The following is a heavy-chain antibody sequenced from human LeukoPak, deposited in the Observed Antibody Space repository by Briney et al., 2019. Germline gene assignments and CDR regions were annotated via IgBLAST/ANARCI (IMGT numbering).Heavy chain of an antibody. J-gene: IGHJ5*02. V-gene: IGHV3-21*01. Sequence: GGSLRLSCAASGFTFSHYTMNWVRQAPGKGLDWVSSISSSSSYIYYADSVKGRFTISGDNAKNSLYLQVNSLRAEDTAVYYCARDVRGNWFDPWGQGTLVTVSS. CDR3: ARDVRGNWFDP. CDR1: GFTFSHYT. CDR2: ISSSSSYI. D-gene: IGHD3-16*01.